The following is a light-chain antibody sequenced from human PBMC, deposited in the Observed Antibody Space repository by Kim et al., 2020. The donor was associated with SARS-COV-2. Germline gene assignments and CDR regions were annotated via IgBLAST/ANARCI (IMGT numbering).Light chain of an antibody. Sequence: EIVMTQSPATLSVSPGERTTLSCRASQSISSTSAWYQQKPGQAPRLLIHDASIRATGIPARFSGSGSGTEFTLTISSLQSEDFAVYYCQHYFNWPSTFGQGTRLEIK. CDR2: DAS. CDR1: QSISST. V-gene: IGKV3-15*01. CDR3: QHYFNWPST. J-gene: IGKJ5*01.